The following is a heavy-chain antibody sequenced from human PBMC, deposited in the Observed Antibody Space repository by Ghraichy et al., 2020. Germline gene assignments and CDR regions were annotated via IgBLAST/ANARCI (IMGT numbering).Heavy chain of an antibody. Sequence: ASVKVSCKASGYTFTSYGISWVRQAPGQGLEWMGWISAYNGNTNYAQKLQGRVTMTTDTSTSTAYMELRSLRSDDTAVYYCAVTMVLPYYYGMDVWGQGTTVTVSS. D-gene: IGHD3-10*01. CDR3: AVTMVLPYYYGMDV. CDR1: GYTFTSYG. J-gene: IGHJ6*02. CDR2: ISAYNGNT. V-gene: IGHV1-18*01.